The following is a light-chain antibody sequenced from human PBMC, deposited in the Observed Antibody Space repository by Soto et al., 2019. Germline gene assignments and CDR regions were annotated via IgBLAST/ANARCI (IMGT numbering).Light chain of an antibody. Sequence: DIQMTQSPSSLSASIGDRVTITCRASQGISNYLAWYQQKSGKVPKLLIYAASTLQSGVPSRFSGSGSGTDFTLTISSLQPEDVATYYCQMYNSAPPFTFGPGTKVDIK. J-gene: IGKJ3*01. CDR1: QGISNY. V-gene: IGKV1-27*01. CDR2: AAS. CDR3: QMYNSAPPFT.